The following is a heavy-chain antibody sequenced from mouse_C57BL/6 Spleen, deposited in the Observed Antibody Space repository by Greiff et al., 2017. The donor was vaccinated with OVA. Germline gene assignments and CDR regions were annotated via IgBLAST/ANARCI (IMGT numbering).Heavy chain of an antibody. CDR1: GFTFTSYW. CDR2: IDHDSGGT. V-gene: IGHV1-72*01. CDR3: VREEGLAWLAY. J-gene: IGHJ3*01. Sequence: QVQLQQPGAGLVQPGASVKLSCTASGFTFTSYWMHWVRQRPGRGLEWIGRIDHDSGGTKYHEKFKSNATLTVDKPSSTAYMQLSSLTSEVSAGDYCVREEGLAWLAYWGQGTLVTVSA. D-gene: IGHD2-4*01.